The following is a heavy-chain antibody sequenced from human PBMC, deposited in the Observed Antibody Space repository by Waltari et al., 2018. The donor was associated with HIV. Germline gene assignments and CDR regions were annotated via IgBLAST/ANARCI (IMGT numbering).Heavy chain of an antibody. CDR2: MNPHRGTT. Sequence: QVQLEQSGAEVKKPGASVQVYCKASGYTFPSYDIFWVRQATGHGLEWMGWMNPHRGTTAYAQKFQGRVTMTRNTSITTAYMELSSLRSEDTAVYYCARVRRPSGSYYLSYWGQGTLVTVSS. CDR1: GYTFPSYD. CDR3: ARVRRPSGSYYLSY. J-gene: IGHJ4*02. V-gene: IGHV1-8*01. D-gene: IGHD1-26*01.